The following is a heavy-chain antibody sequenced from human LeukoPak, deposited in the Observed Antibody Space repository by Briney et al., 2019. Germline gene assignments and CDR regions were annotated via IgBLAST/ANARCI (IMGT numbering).Heavy chain of an antibody. D-gene: IGHD4-17*01. V-gene: IGHV4-59*01. CDR2: VYYSGST. CDR1: GGSTSTYY. CDR3: ATTNRDNFGDYFFDY. Sequence: SETLSLTCTASGGSTSTYYWSWIRRPPGKGLEWIGYVYYSGSTDYSPSLNSRVTISVDTSKKQFSLKLSSVTAADTAVYYCATTNRDNFGDYFFDYWGQGTLVTVSS. J-gene: IGHJ4*02.